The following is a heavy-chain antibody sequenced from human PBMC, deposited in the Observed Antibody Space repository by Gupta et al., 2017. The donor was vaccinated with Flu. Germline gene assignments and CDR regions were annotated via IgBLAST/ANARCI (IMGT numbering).Heavy chain of an antibody. J-gene: IGHJ4*02. V-gene: IGHV3-33*01. CDR2: IYYDGRKE. D-gene: IGHD2-21*01. CDR3: ARDGGYSHGPSFDS. Sequence: WVRQAPGKGLEWVALIYYDGRKEFYVDSVKGRFNIARDNSKNTLYLEMTNLGAEDTGVYYCARDGGYSHGPSFDSWGQGTPVTVSS.